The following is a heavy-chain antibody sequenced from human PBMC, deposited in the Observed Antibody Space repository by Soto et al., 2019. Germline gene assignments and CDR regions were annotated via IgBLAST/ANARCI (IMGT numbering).Heavy chain of an antibody. CDR3: ARDPSYNWNDGIYFDY. D-gene: IGHD1-20*01. V-gene: IGHV1-8*01. Sequence: GASVKVSCEASGYTFTSYDINWVRQATGQGLEWMGWMNPNSGNTGYAQKFQGRVTMTRNTSISTAYMELSSLRSEDTAVYYCARDPSYNWNDGIYFDYWGQGTLVTVSS. J-gene: IGHJ4*02. CDR2: MNPNSGNT. CDR1: GYTFTSYD.